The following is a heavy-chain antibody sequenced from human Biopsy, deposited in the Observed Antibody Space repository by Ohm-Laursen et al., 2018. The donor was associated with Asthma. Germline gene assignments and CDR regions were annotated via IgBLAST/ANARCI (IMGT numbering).Heavy chain of an antibody. D-gene: IGHD2-2*01. CDR3: ARKAGSCISRTCYSLDF. CDR1: GGTFNTYV. CDR2: INSVFGTT. J-gene: IGHJ4*02. Sequence: SSVKVSCKSLGGTFNTYVIGWVRQAPGQGLEWMGGINSVFGTTTYPQKFQDRVTITADDSTSTVYMGLSSLRPEDTAVYYCARKAGSCISRTCYSLDFWGQGTPVTVSS. V-gene: IGHV1-69*01.